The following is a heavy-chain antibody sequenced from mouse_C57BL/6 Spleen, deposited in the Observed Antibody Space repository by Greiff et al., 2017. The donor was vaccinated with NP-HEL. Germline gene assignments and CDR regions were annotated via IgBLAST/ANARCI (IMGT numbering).Heavy chain of an antibody. CDR1: GFNIKDDY. CDR2: IDPENGDT. Sequence: VQLQQSGAELVRPGASVKLSCTASGFNIKDDYMHWVKQRPEQGLEWIGWIDPENGDTASASKFQGKATITADTSSNTAYLQLSSLTSEDTAVYYCTYYDYDVAWFAYWGQGTLVTVSA. V-gene: IGHV14-4*01. D-gene: IGHD2-4*01. J-gene: IGHJ3*01. CDR3: TYYDYDVAWFAY.